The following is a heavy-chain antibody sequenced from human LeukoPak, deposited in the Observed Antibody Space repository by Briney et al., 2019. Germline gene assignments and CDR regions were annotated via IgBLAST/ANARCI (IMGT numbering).Heavy chain of an antibody. CDR1: GGSISSYY. CDR2: IYYSGST. J-gene: IGHJ6*02. V-gene: IGHV4-59*01. Sequence: SETLSLTCTVSGGSISSYYWSWIRQPPGKGLEWIGYIYYSGSTNYNPSLKSRVTISVDTSKNQFSLKLSSVTAADTAVYYCARCGWYESGAYYYGMDVWGQGTTVTVSS. CDR3: ARCGWYESGAYYYGMDV. D-gene: IGHD6-19*01.